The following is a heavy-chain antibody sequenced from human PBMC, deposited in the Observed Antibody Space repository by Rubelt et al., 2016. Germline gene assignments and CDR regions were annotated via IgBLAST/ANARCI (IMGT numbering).Heavy chain of an antibody. CDR1: GLTFSSYW. J-gene: IGHJ1*01. CDR2: ISTDGTST. Sequence: EVQLVESGGGLVQPGGTLRLSCAASGLTFSSYWMHWVRQAPGKGLVWVSRISTDGTSTSYADSVKGRFTTSRDNTKNTLYLQMDSLRTEDTAVYYCARYRQLEDWGQGTLVTVSS. D-gene: IGHD1-1*01. CDR3: ARYRQLED. V-gene: IGHV3-74*01.